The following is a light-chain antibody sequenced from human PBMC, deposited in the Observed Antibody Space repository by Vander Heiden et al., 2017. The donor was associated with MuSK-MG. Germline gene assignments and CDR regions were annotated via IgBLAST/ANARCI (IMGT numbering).Light chain of an antibody. CDR3: NSRDSSGNHVV. V-gene: IGLV3-19*01. CDR2: GKN. J-gene: IGLJ2*01. CDR1: RLRSYY. Sequence: SSELTQDPAVSVALGQTVRITCQGDRLRSYYASWYQQKPGQAPVLVIYGKNNRPSGIPDRFSGSSSGNTASLTITWAQAEDEADYYCNSRDSSGNHVVFGGGTKLTVL.